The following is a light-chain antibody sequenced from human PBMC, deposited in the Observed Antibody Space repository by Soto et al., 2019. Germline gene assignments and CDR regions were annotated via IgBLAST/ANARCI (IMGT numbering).Light chain of an antibody. CDR2: EGS. J-gene: IGLJ2*01. V-gene: IGLV2-14*02. CDR1: SSDVGNYNL. CDR3: NSYTGSSTLVV. Sequence: QSVLTQPASVSGSPGQSITISCTGTSSDVGNYNLVSWYQQHPGKAPKLMIYEGSKRPSGVSNRFSGSKSGNTASLTISGLQAEDEANYYCNSYTGSSTLVVFGGGTQLTVL.